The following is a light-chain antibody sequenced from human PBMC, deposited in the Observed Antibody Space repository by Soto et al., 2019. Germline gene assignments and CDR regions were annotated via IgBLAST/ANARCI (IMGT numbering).Light chain of an antibody. J-gene: IGLJ1*01. Sequence: QSVLAQPASVSGSPGQSITISCTGTSGFVGSFSLVSWYQQHPGKAPKVMISEGHRRPSGVPNRFSGSKSGNTASLTISGLQAEDEADYYCSSYTSSSTLYVFGTGTKVTVL. CDR1: SGFVGSFSL. CDR3: SSYTSSSTLYV. CDR2: EGH. V-gene: IGLV2-14*02.